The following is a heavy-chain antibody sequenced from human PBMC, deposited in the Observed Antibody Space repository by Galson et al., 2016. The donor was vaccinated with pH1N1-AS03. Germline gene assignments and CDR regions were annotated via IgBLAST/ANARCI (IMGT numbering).Heavy chain of an antibody. J-gene: IGHJ4*02. CDR2: ITSSGGSGPTI. CDR1: GFTFSDYY. D-gene: IGHD3-9*01. Sequence: SLRLSCAVSGFTFSDYYMSWIRQAPGKGLEWISCITSSGGSGPTIYYADSVKGRFTISRDNAKNSPYLQMNSLRADDTAVYYCARGWYDIWTGYLVDPFDYWGQGALVTVSS. CDR3: ARGWYDIWTGYLVDPFDY. V-gene: IGHV3-11*01.